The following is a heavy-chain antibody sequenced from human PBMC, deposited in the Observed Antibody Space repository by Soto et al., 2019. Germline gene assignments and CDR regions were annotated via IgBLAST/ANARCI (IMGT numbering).Heavy chain of an antibody. Sequence: QVQLVQSGAEVKKPGSSVKVSCKASGGTFSSYAISWVRQAPGQGLEWMGGIIPIFGTANYAQKFQGRVTITADESTSIAYMELSSLRSEDTAVYYCARYSYFSDRGHSSLRYYYYGMDVWGQGTTVTVSS. CDR2: IIPIFGTA. CDR1: GGTFSSYA. V-gene: IGHV1-69*12. J-gene: IGHJ6*02. CDR3: ARYSYFSDRGHSSLRYYYYGMDV. D-gene: IGHD5-18*01.